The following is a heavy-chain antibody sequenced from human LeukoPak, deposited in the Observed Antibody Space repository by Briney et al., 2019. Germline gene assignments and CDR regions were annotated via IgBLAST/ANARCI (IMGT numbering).Heavy chain of an antibody. CDR3: ARHFDY. Sequence: PGGSLRLSCAASGFTFSIYWMNWVRQPPGKGLEWIGSVSYSGSTSYNPSLKSRVTISGDTSKNQFSLRLISVTAADTAVYYCARHFDYWGQGTLVTVSS. CDR1: GFTFSIYW. CDR2: VSYSGST. V-gene: IGHV4-39*01. J-gene: IGHJ4*02.